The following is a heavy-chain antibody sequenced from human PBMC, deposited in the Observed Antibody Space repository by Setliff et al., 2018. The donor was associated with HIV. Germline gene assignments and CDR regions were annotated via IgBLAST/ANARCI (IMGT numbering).Heavy chain of an antibody. CDR3: ARHSLDYYDSSGYHEGVEGYYYYYMDV. Sequence: ASVKVSCKASEYTFTDYFMHWVRQAPGQGLEWMGWISPNNGDTKIAQKFRGRVTMTRDTSINTAYLEFTRLRSDDTAVYYCARHSLDYYDSSGYHEGVEGYYYYYMDVWGKGTTVTVSS. CDR2: ISPNNGDT. V-gene: IGHV1-2*02. J-gene: IGHJ6*03. CDR1: EYTFTDYF. D-gene: IGHD3-22*01.